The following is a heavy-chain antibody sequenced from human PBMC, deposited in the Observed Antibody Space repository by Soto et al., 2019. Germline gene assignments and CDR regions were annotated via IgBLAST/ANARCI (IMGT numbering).Heavy chain of an antibody. CDR3: ARVNKALATAEFDL. D-gene: IGHD6-13*01. V-gene: IGHV3-74*01. CDR1: GFTFSTYW. Sequence: EVQLVDSGGGLVQPGGSLRLSCAASGFTFSTYWMHWVRQAPGKGLVWVSRIDTDGSITTYADSVRGRFTISRDNAKNTLYLQMNSLRAEDTAVYYCARVNKALATAEFDLWGRGTLVTVSS. CDR2: IDTDGSIT. J-gene: IGHJ2*01.